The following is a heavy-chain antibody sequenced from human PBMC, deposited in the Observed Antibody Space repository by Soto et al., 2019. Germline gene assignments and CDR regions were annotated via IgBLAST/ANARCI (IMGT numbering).Heavy chain of an antibody. CDR3: ARSGYSYGPNPLLY. CDR2: IYYSGST. J-gene: IGHJ4*02. Sequence: QVQLQESGPGLVKPSQTLSLTCTVSGGSISSGGYYWSWIRQHPGKGLEWIGYIYYSGSTYYNPSLKSRVTISVETSKKQFSLKLSSVTAADTAVYYCARSGYSYGPNPLLYWGQGTLVTVSS. D-gene: IGHD5-18*01. V-gene: IGHV4-31*03. CDR1: GGSISSGGYY.